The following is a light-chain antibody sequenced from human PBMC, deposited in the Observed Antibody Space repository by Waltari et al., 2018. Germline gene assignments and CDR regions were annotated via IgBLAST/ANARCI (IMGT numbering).Light chain of an antibody. V-gene: IGLV3-19*01. Sequence: SSELTQDPAVSVPLGQTVRFTCQGDSLRTSYASWYQLKPGQAPVLVIDGKDKRPSGIPDRISGYSSGTTSSLTITGAQAEDEADYYCSSRNGRANQVVFAGGTKVTVL. CDR3: SSRNGRANQVV. J-gene: IGLJ3*02. CDR1: SLRTSY. CDR2: GKD.